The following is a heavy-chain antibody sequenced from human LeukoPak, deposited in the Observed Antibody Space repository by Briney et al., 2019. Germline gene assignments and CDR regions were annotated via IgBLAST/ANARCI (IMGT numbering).Heavy chain of an antibody. D-gene: IGHD7-27*01. CDR2: MSPNSGDT. V-gene: IGHV1-8*01. Sequence: ASVKVSCKASGYTFTTHDINWVRQATGQGLEWLGWMSPNSGDTGYAQKFQGRVTMTSDSSISTAYMELSSLRSEDTAIYYCVKTPPNWGFDYWGQGTLVTVSS. J-gene: IGHJ4*02. CDR3: VKTPPNWGFDY. CDR1: GYTFTTHD.